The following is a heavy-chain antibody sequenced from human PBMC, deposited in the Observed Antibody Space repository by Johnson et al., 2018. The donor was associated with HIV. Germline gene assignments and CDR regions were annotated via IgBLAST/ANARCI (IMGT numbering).Heavy chain of an antibody. Sequence: QVQLVESGGGVVQPGGSLRLSCAASAFTFSSYAIHWVRQAPGKGLEWVAFIHYDGNNKYYADSVKGRFTISRDNSKNTLYLQMNSLRVEDTAVYYCARRGRRADDAFDIWGQGTMVTVSS. J-gene: IGHJ3*02. CDR2: IHYDGNNK. V-gene: IGHV3-30*02. D-gene: IGHD3-16*01. CDR3: ARRGRRADDAFDI. CDR1: AFTFSSYA.